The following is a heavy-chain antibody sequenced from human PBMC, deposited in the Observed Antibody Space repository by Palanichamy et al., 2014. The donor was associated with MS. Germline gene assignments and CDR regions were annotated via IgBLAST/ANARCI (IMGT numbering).Heavy chain of an antibody. CDR2: INSDGRT. D-gene: IGHD3-16*02. J-gene: IGHJ4*02. V-gene: IGHV3-74*01. Sequence: EVQLLESGGGLVQPGGSLRVSCAASGFTVSTYWMHWVRQAPGKGLVWVSTINSDGRTAYADSVKGRFTISRDNAKNTLFLQMNGLRAEDTAVYYCAASPVVTNDWGQGTLVTVSS. CDR3: AASPVVTND. CDR1: GFTVSTYW.